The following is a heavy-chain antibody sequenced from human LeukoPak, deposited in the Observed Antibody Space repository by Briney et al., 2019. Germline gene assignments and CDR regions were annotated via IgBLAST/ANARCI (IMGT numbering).Heavy chain of an antibody. CDR3: ARGGEYLSFWDY. V-gene: IGHV4-30-2*01. J-gene: IGHJ4*02. D-gene: IGHD3-3*02. CDR2: IYHSGST. Sequence: PSETLSLTCAVSGGSISSGGYSWGWIRQPPGKGLECIVYIYHSGSTYYNPSLKSRVTISVDRSKNQFSLKLSSVTAADTAVYYRARGGEYLSFWDYWGQGTLVTVSS. CDR1: GGSISSGGYS.